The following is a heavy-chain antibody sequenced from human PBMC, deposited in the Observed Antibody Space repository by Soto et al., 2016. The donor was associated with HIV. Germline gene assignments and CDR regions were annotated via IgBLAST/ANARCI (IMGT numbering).Heavy chain of an antibody. Sequence: EVHLVESGGGLVQPGGSLRLSCAASGFTFSTYWMHWVRQAPGKGLVWVSRINSDGSSTSYADSVKGRFTIPRDNAKNTLYLQMNSLRAEDTAVYYCARGGTYDILTGYYNVGLDYWGQGTLVTVSS. V-gene: IGHV3-74*01. D-gene: IGHD3-9*01. CDR2: INSDGSST. CDR3: ARGGTYDILTGYYNVGLDY. CDR1: GFTFSTYW. J-gene: IGHJ4*02.